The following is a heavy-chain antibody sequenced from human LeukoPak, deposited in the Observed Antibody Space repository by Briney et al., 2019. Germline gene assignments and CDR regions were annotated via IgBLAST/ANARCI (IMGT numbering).Heavy chain of an antibody. CDR2: ISYDGSNK. D-gene: IGHD6-13*01. CDR3: AIIAAAGTNDAFDI. CDR1: GLTFSSYA. J-gene: IGHJ3*02. Sequence: GGSLRLSCAASGLTFSSYAMPWVRQAPGKGLEWVAVISYDGSNKYYADSVKGRFTISRDNSKNTLYLQMNSLRAEDTAVYYCAIIAAAGTNDAFDIWGQGTMVTVSS. V-gene: IGHV3-30-3*01.